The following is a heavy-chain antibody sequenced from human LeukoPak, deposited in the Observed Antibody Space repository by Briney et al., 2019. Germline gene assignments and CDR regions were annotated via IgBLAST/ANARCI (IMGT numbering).Heavy chain of an antibody. Sequence: GGSLRLSCAASGFTFSSYGMHWVRQAPGKGLEWVAVIWYDGSNKYYADSVKGRFTISRDNSKNTLYLQMNSLRAEDTAVYYCARGGHYYDSSGSNAFDIWGQGTMVTVSS. CDR2: IWYDGSNK. D-gene: IGHD3-22*01. CDR1: GFTFSSYG. J-gene: IGHJ3*02. CDR3: ARGGHYYDSSGSNAFDI. V-gene: IGHV3-30*19.